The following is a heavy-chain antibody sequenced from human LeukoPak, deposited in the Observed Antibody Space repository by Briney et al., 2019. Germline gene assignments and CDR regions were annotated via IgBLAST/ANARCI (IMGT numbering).Heavy chain of an antibody. CDR2: INPNSGGT. CDR1: GYTFTGYY. J-gene: IGHJ4*02. D-gene: IGHD2-2*01. CDR3: ARDPPDCSSTSCPFDY. V-gene: IGHV1-2*02. Sequence: ASVKVSCKASGYTFTGYYMHWVRQAPGQGLEWMGWINPNSGGTNYAQKFQGRVTMTRDTSISTAYMELSRLRSEDTAVYYCARDPPDCSSTSCPFDYWGQGTLVTVSS.